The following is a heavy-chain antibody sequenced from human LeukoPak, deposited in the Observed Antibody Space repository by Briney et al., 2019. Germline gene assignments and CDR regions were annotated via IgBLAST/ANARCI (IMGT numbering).Heavy chain of an antibody. CDR2: IYYSGST. D-gene: IGHD3-10*01. CDR1: GGXVSSGSYY. J-gene: IGHJ4*02. V-gene: IGHV4-61*01. CDR3: ARHEKLGQFDY. Sequence: PSETLSLTCTVSGGXVSSGSYYWSWIRQPPGKGLEWLGYIYYSGSTNYNPSLKSRVTISVDTSKNQFSLKLSSVTAADTAVYYCARHEKLGQFDYWGQGTLVTVSS.